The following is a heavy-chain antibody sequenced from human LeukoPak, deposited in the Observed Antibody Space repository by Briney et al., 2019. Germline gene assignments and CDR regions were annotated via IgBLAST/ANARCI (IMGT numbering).Heavy chain of an antibody. J-gene: IGHJ4*02. D-gene: IGHD2-2*01. V-gene: IGHV1-8*01. CDR3: ARYCSSTSCNADD. CDR2: MNPNSGNT. Sequence: GASVKVSCKASGYTFTSYDINWVRQATGQGLEWMGWMNPNSGNTGYAQKFQGRVTMTRNTSISTAYMELSSLRSEDTAVYYCARYCSSTSCNADDWGQRTLVTVSS. CDR1: GYTFTSYD.